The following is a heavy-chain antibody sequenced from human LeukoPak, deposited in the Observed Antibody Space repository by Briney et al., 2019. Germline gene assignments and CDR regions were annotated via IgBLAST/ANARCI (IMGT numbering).Heavy chain of an antibody. J-gene: IGHJ3*02. CDR3: AREEALSGSHGVPVAFDI. V-gene: IGHV1-2*02. CDR2: INPNSGGT. D-gene: IGHD1-26*01. Sequence: ASVKVSCKASGYTFTDYYMHWVRQAPGQGLEWMGWINPNSGGTNYAQKFQGRVTMTRDTSISTAYMELSRLRSDDTAVYYCAREEALSGSHGVPVAFDIWGQGTMVTVSS. CDR1: GYTFTDYY.